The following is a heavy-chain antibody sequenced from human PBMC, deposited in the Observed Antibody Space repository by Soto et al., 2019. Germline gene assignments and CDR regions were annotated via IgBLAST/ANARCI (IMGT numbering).Heavy chain of an antibody. V-gene: IGHV1-18*01. CDR1: GYTFSSYG. Sequence: QVQLVQSGAEVKKPGASVKVSCKASGYTFSSYGISWVRQAPGQGLEWLGWISAYNGNTNYAQKLQGRVTMTNDTSTSIAHMELRRLRSDNTAVYYCVGYYYGAGSHTLDYWGQGTLVTVSS. CDR2: ISAYNGNT. CDR3: VGYYYGAGSHTLDY. J-gene: IGHJ4*02. D-gene: IGHD3-10*01.